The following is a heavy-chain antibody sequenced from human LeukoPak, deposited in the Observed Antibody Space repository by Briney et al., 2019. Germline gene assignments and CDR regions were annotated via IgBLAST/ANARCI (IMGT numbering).Heavy chain of an antibody. CDR3: AKSPVYYGFSFDY. Sequence: GGSLRLSCAASGFTFSSYAMSWVRQAPGKRLEWVSAISGSGGSTYYADSVKGRFTISRDNSKNTLYLQMNSLRAEDTAVYYCAKSPVYYGFSFDYWGQGTLVTVSS. CDR1: GFTFSSYA. CDR2: ISGSGGST. V-gene: IGHV3-23*01. D-gene: IGHD3-10*01. J-gene: IGHJ4*02.